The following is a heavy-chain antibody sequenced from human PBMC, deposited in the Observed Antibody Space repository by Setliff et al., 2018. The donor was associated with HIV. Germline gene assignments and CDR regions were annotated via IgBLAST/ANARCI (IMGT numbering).Heavy chain of an antibody. CDR2: IIPISGTA. D-gene: IGHD2-2*01. Sequence: ASVKVSCKASGGTFSNYGMSWVRQAPGQGLEWMGGIIPISGTANYAQKFQGRVTSTTDESTSTAYMELSGLRSEDTAVYYCARDFGGYCSSMSCPGLFDPWGQGTLVTVS. J-gene: IGHJ5*02. CDR3: ARDFGGYCSSMSCPGLFDP. V-gene: IGHV1-69*05. CDR1: GGTFSNYG.